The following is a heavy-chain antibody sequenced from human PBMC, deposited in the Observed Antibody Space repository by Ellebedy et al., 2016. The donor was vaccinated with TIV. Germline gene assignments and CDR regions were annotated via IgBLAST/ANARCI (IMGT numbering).Heavy chain of an antibody. Sequence: MPGGSLRLSCTVSGGSISSYYWSWIRQPPGQGLEWIGYFYNSVNTIYNPSLKSRVSMSVDTSKNQVALKLRSLTAEDTAVYYCARFFESGSTGDYWGQGTLVTVSS. D-gene: IGHD3-10*01. V-gene: IGHV4-59*08. CDR3: ARFFESGSTGDY. J-gene: IGHJ4*02. CDR2: FYNSVNT. CDR1: GGSISSYY.